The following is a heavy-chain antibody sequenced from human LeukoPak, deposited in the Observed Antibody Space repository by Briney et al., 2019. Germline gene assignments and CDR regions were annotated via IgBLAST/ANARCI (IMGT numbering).Heavy chain of an antibody. CDR2: ISGSGGST. CDR1: GFTFSSYA. J-gene: IGHJ4*02. CDR3: AKDLLDSSGGDY. V-gene: IGHV3-23*01. Sequence: TGGSLRLSCVASGFTFSSYAMSWVRQAPGKGLEWVSAISGSGGSTYYADSVKGRFTISRDNSKNTLYLQMNSLRAEDTAVYYCAKDLLDSSGGDYWGQGTLVTVSS. D-gene: IGHD3-22*01.